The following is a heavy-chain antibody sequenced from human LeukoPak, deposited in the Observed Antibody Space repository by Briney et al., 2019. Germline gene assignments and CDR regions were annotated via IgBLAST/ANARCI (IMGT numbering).Heavy chain of an antibody. Sequence: PSETLSLTCTVSGGSISSYYWSWIRQPAGKGLEWIWRIYTSGSTNYNPSLKSRVTMSVDTSKNQFSLKLSSVTAADTAVYYCARGQAYCGGDCYPDAFDIWGQGTMVTVSS. CDR2: IYTSGST. V-gene: IGHV4-4*07. J-gene: IGHJ3*02. CDR3: ARGQAYCGGDCYPDAFDI. D-gene: IGHD2-21*02. CDR1: GGSISSYY.